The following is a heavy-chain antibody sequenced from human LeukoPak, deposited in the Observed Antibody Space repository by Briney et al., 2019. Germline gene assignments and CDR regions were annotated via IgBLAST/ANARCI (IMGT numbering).Heavy chain of an antibody. D-gene: IGHD3-10*01. CDR3: TREYYNRFDY. J-gene: IGHJ4*02. Sequence: GGSLRLSCAASGFSFSDLYMGWVRQAPGKGLERVGRIKHRSHSYTTDYAASVKGRFTISRDDSKNSLYLQMNSLKTDDTAVYYCTREYYNRFDYWGQGTLVTVSS. CDR1: GFSFSDLY. V-gene: IGHV3-72*01. CDR2: IKHRSHSYTT.